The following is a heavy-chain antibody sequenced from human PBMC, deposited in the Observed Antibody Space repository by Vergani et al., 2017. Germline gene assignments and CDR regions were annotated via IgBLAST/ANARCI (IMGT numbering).Heavy chain of an antibody. V-gene: IGHV3-11*04. J-gene: IGHJ4*02. CDR2: ISGSGHTK. Sequence: VQLVESGGGLVQPGGSLRLSCAASGFTFSDYYMTWIRQAPGKGLEWISYISGSGHTKYYADSVKGRFAISRDNAKNSLYLQMNNLRVEDTAVYYCARDLLPGTLLLLAYWGQGTLISVSS. CDR3: ARDLLPGTLLLLAY. D-gene: IGHD1-7*01. CDR1: GFTFSDYY.